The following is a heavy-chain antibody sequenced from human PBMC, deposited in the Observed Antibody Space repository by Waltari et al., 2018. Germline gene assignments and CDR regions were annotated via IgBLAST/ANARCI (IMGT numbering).Heavy chain of an antibody. V-gene: IGHV3-23*01. J-gene: IGHJ4*02. CDR3: VYDYVWGSYRSPDY. D-gene: IGHD3-16*02. CDR1: GFTFSSYA. CDR2: ISGSGGST. Sequence: EVQLLESGGGLVQPGGSLRLSCAASGFTFSSYAMSWVRQAPGKGLEGVSAISGSGGSTYYADSVKGRFTISRDNSKNTLYLQMNSLRAEDTAVYYCVYDYVWGSYRSPDYWGQGTLVTVSS.